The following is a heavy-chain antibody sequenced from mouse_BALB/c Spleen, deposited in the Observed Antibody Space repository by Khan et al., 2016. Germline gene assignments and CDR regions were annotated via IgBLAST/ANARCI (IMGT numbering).Heavy chain of an antibody. CDR2: ISHSGST. J-gene: IGHJ4*01. CDR1: GDSITSGY. CDR3: AIYDGSTYVRGMDY. V-gene: IGHV3-8*02. D-gene: IGHD1-1*01. Sequence: EVKLLESGPSLVKLSQTLSLTCSVTGDSITSGYWNWIRKFPGNKLEYMGYISHSGSTYYNPSLKSRISITRDTSKNQYYLQLNSVTTEDTATYYCAIYDGSTYVRGMDYWGQGTSVTVSS.